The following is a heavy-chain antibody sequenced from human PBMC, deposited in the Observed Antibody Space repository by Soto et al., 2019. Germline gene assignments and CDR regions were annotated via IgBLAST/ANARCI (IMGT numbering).Heavy chain of an antibody. J-gene: IGHJ6*02. CDR3: ARDLNFYPTYYYYYGMDF. CDR1: GFTFSSYW. CDR2: INSDGSST. V-gene: IGHV3-74*01. Sequence: GSLRLSCAASGFTFSSYWMHWVRQAPGKGLVWVPRINSDGSSTSYADSVKGRFTISRDNAKNTLYLQMNSLRAEDTAVHYCARDLNFYPTYYYYYGMDFWGPGTMVTVSS.